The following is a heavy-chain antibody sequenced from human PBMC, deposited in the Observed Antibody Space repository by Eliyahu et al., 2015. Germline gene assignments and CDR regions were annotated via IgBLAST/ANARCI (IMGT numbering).Heavy chain of an antibody. Sequence: SDGGYKYYGDSVKGRFTISRDNPKNTLYLQMNSLRPEDTAVYYCARDIPGSSGWYAPKTHFYHDGMDIWGQGTTVTVSS. CDR3: ARDIPGSSGWYAPKTHFYHDGMDI. CDR2: SDGGYK. V-gene: IGHV3-30*01. J-gene: IGHJ6*02. D-gene: IGHD6-19*01.